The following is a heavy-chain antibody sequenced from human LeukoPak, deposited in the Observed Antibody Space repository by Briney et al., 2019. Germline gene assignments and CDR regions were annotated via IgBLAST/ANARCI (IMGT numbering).Heavy chain of an antibody. CDR3: ARARCTNGVCYDDAFDI. J-gene: IGHJ3*02. CDR2: INPSGGST. V-gene: IGHV1-46*01. CDR1: GYTFTSYY. Sequence: ASVKVSCKASGYTFTSYYMHWVRQAPGQGLEWMGIINPSGGSTSYAQKFQGRVTMTRDMSTSTVYMELSSLRSEDTAVYYCARARCTNGVCYDDAFDIWGQGAMVTVSS. D-gene: IGHD2-8*01.